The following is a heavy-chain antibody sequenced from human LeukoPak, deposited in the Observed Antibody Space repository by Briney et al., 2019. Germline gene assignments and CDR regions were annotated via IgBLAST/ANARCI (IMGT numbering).Heavy chain of an antibody. J-gene: IGHJ4*02. CDR2: IYYSGST. V-gene: IGHV4-30-4*08. CDR1: GGSTSSGDYY. CDR3: ARGNGGNFFDF. Sequence: SQTLSLTCTVSGGSTSSGDYYWSWIRQPPGKGLEWIGYIYYSGSTYCNPSLKSRVAISVDTSKNHFSLKLSSVTAADTAVYYCARGNGGNFFDFWGQGTLVTVSS. D-gene: IGHD4-23*01.